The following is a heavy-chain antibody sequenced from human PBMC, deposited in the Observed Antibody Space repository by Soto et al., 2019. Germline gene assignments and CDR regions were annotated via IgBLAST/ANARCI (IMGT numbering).Heavy chain of an antibody. J-gene: IGHJ4*02. CDR2: NYHSGST. Sequence: SETLSLTGSVSGASVSSSSYYWGWIRQPPGKEMEWIGSNYHSGSTSYNPSVKSRVTISVDTSKNQISLHLTSVTAANTAVYYFVASQSSVVSRFSLADNWGQGDLVTVSS. D-gene: IGHD2-15*01. CDR3: VASQSSVVSRFSLADN. CDR1: GASVSSSSYY. V-gene: IGHV4-39*01.